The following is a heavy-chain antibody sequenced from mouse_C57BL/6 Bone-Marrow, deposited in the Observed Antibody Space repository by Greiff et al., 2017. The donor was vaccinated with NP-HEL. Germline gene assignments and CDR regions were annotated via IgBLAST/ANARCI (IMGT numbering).Heavy chain of an antibody. Sequence: QVQLQQPGAELVKPGASVKMSCKASGYTFTSYWITWVKQRPGQGLEWIGDIYPGSGSTNYNEKFKSKATLTVDTSSSTAYMQLSSLTSEDSAVYYCAYYEYDGAWFAYWGQGTLVTVSA. CDR3: AYYEYDGAWFAY. CDR2: IYPGSGST. V-gene: IGHV1-55*01. D-gene: IGHD2-4*01. J-gene: IGHJ3*01. CDR1: GYTFTSYW.